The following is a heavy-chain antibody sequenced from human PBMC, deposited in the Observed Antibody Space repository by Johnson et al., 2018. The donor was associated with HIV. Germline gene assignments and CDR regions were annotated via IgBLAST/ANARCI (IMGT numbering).Heavy chain of an antibody. J-gene: IGHJ3*02. D-gene: IGHD1-7*01. V-gene: IGHV3-20*04. CDR3: ARVRLELGDAFDI. CDR2: INWNGGST. CDR1: GFTFDDYG. Sequence: VQLVESGGSVVRPGGSLRLSCAASGFTFDDYGMSWVRHGSGKGLEWVSGINWNGGSTGYADSVKGRFTISRDNAKNSLYLQMNSLRAEDTAFYYCARVRLELGDAFDIWGQGTMVTVSS.